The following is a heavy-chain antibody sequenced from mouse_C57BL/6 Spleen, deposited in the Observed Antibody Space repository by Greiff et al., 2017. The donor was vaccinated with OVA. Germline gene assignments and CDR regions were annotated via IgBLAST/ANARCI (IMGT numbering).Heavy chain of an antibody. D-gene: IGHD6-1*01. CDR1: GFTFSDYG. Sequence: EVQRVESGGGLVKPGGSLKLSCAASGFTFSDYGMHWVSQAPEKGLEWVAYISSGSSTISYADTVKGRFTLSRDNATNTLFLHMTSLRSEVTAMYYCAKCSGLAWFAYWGQGPLVTVSA. CDR2: ISSGSSTI. CDR3: AKCSGLAWFAY. J-gene: IGHJ3*01. V-gene: IGHV5-17*01.